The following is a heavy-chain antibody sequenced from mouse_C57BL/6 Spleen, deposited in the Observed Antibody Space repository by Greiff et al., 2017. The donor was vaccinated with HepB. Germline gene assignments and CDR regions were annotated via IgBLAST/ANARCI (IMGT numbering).Heavy chain of an antibody. CDR1: GYAFSSSW. D-gene: IGHD3-2*02. CDR3: AREAQAIYYAMDY. Sequence: VQLQQSGPELVKPGASVKISCKASGYAFSSSWMNWVKQRPGKGLEWIGRIYPGDGDTNYNGKFKGKATLTADKSSSTAYMQLSSLTSEDSAVYFCAREAQAIYYAMDYWGQGTSVTVSS. J-gene: IGHJ4*01. CDR2: IYPGDGDT. V-gene: IGHV1-82*01.